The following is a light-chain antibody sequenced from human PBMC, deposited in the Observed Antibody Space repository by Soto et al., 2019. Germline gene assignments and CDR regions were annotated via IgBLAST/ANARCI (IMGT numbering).Light chain of an antibody. J-gene: IGKJ2*01. CDR3: QQYGSLYT. CDR1: RSVSGNY. CDR2: GAS. V-gene: IGKV3-20*01. Sequence: EIVLTQSPGTLSLSPGERATLSCRASRSVSGNYLAWYQQKPGQAPRLLMSGASSRATGIPDRFSGSGSGTDFTLTISRIETEDFAVYYCQQYGSLYTFGQGTKLEIK.